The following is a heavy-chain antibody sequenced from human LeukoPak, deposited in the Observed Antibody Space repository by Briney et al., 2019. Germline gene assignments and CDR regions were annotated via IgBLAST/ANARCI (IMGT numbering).Heavy chain of an antibody. CDR3: ARDVGRGSFDP. V-gene: IGHV1-2*04. J-gene: IGHJ5*02. CDR1: GYSFTGYY. D-gene: IGHD1-26*01. CDR2: INPNSGGT. Sequence: GASVKVSCKASGYSFTGYYMHWVRQAPGQGLEWMGWINPNSGGTNYAQKFQGWVTMTRDTSISTAYMELSRLRSDDTAVYYCARDVGRGSFDPWGQGTLVTVSS.